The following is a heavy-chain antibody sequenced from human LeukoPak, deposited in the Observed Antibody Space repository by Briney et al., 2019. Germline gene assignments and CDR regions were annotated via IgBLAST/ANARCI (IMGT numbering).Heavy chain of an antibody. J-gene: IGHJ5*02. D-gene: IGHD2-2*01. V-gene: IGHV3-23*01. CDR2: ISGSGDTT. Sequence: GGSLRLSCAASGFLVSSYAMSWVRQAPGKGLEWVSVISGSGDTTYYATSVKGRFTISRDTSKNTVSLQMNSLRAEDTAVYYCAKLFGGGILPAAVHAWGQGTLVTVSS. CDR3: AKLFGGGILPAAVHA. CDR1: GFLVSSYA.